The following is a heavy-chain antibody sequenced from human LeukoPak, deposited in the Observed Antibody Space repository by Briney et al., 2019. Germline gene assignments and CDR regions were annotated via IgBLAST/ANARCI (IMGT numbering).Heavy chain of an antibody. CDR2: IIPIFGTA. CDR1: GGTFSSYA. D-gene: IGHD4-17*01. J-gene: IGHJ5*02. CDR3: ARDRSTVTNWFDP. Sequence: SVKVSCKASGGTFSSYAISWVRQAPGQGLEWMGGIIPIFGTANYAQKFQGRVTITADESTSTAYMELSSLRSEDAAVYYCARDRSTVTNWFDPWGQGTLVTVSS. V-gene: IGHV1-69*13.